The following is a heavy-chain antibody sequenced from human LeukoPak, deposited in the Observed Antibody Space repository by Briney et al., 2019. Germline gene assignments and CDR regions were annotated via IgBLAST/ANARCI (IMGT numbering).Heavy chain of an antibody. CDR2: INGGGAST. J-gene: IGHJ4*02. V-gene: IGHV3-23*01. Sequence: GGSLRLSCAASGFTFSTYGMSWVRQAPGKGLDWVSAINGGGASTYYAESVKGRFTISRDDSKNTLYLEMKSLRVEDTAIYFCAKILYGYFDYWGLGTPVTVSS. CDR1: GFTFSTYG. D-gene: IGHD3-10*01. CDR3: AKILYGYFDY.